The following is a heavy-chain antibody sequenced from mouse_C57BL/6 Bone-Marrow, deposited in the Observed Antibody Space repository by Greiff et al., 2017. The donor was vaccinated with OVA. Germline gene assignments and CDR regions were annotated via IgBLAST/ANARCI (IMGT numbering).Heavy chain of an antibody. V-gene: IGHV1-81*01. CDR1: GYTFTSYG. CDR3: ARESYGSSYDCFDY. Sequence: VKLMESGAELARPGASVKLSCKASGYTFTSYGISWVKQRTGQGLEWIGEIYPRSGNTYYNEKFKGKATLTADKSSSTAYMELRSLTSEDSAVYFCARESYGSSYDCFDYWGQGTTLTVSS. J-gene: IGHJ2*01. D-gene: IGHD1-1*01. CDR2: IYPRSGNT.